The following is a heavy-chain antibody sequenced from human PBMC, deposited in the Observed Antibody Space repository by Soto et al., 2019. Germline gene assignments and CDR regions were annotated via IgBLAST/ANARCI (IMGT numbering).Heavy chain of an antibody. J-gene: IGHJ4*02. Sequence: GGSLRLSCAASGFIFTNYAMTWVRQAPGKGLEWVSTVSGGTGTSAYADSVKGRFTISRDNSKDTLYLEMNGLRDEDTALYYCVKGGGDSIWYFLDFWGQGALVTVSS. CDR2: VSGGTGTS. CDR1: GFIFTNYA. V-gene: IGHV3-23*01. CDR3: VKGGGDSIWYFLDF. D-gene: IGHD6-13*01.